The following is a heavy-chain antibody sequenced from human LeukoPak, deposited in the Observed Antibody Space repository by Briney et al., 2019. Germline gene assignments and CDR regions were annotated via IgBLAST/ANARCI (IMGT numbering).Heavy chain of an antibody. V-gene: IGHV4-4*07. CDR1: GGSISSYY. J-gene: IGHJ4*02. Sequence: SETLSLTCTVSGGSISSYYWSWIRQPAGKGLEWIGRIYTSGSTNYNPSLKSRVTMSVDTSKNQFSLKLSSVTAADTAVYYCARGGILWLGELLAFDYWGQGTLVTVSS. CDR3: ARGGILWLGELLAFDY. CDR2: IYTSGST. D-gene: IGHD3-10*01.